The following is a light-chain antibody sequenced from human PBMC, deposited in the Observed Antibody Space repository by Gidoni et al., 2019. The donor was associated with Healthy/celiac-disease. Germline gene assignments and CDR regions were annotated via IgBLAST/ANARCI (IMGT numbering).Light chain of an antibody. Sequence: EIVLTQSPATLSLSPGERATLSCRASQSVSSYLAWYQQKPGQAPRLLFYDASNRAPCIPARFSGSGSGTDFTLTISSLEPEDFAVYYCQQRSNWPITFXQXTRLXIK. V-gene: IGKV3-11*01. CDR2: DAS. J-gene: IGKJ5*01. CDR3: QQRSNWPIT. CDR1: QSVSSY.